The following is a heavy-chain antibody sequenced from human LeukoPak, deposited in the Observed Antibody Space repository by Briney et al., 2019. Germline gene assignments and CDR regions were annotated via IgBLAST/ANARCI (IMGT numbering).Heavy chain of an antibody. D-gene: IGHD3-22*01. V-gene: IGHV1-46*01. CDR3: ARDGGSSGYYGY. J-gene: IGHJ4*02. CDR1: GYIFISYC. CDR2: INPTGGTT. Sequence: GASVKVSCKASGYIFISYCMHWVRQAPGQGLEWMGMINPTGGTTSYAQKFQGRVSLTSDTSTSTVYMDLSSLRSEDTAIYYCARDGGSSGYYGYWGQGTLVTVSS.